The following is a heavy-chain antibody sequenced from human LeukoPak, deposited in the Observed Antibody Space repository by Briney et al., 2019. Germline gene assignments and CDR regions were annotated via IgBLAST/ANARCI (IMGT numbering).Heavy chain of an antibody. D-gene: IGHD1-26*01. CDR1: GGSISSYY. J-gene: IGHJ5*02. V-gene: IGHV4-38-2*02. CDR2: IYHSGST. Sequence: SETLSLTCTVSGGSISSYYWGWIRQPPGKGLEWIGSIYHSGSTYYNPSLKSRVTISVDTSKNQFSLKLSSVTAADTAVYYCASPSGSYYSYWFDPWGQGTLVTVSS. CDR3: ASPSGSYYSYWFDP.